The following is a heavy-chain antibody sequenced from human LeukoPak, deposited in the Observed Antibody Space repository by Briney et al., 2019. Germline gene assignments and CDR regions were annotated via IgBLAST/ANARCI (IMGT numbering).Heavy chain of an antibody. CDR1: GYSFTSYW. Sequence: GESLKISCKGSGYSFTSYWIGWVRQMPGKGLEWVGIIYPGDSDTRYSPSFQGQVTISADKSISTAYLQWSSLKASDTAMYYCARQGLPSYYYYYMDVWGKGTTVTVSS. CDR3: ARQGLPSYYYYYMDV. J-gene: IGHJ6*03. V-gene: IGHV5-51*01. D-gene: IGHD3-16*01. CDR2: IYPGDSDT.